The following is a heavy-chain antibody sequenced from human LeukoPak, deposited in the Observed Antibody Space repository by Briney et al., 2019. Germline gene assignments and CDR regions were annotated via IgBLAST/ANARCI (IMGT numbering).Heavy chain of an antibody. V-gene: IGHV3-23*01. CDR3: AKFQANYYDSSGYGCFDY. Sequence: GGSLRLSCAASGFTFSSYAMSWARQAPGKGLEWVSAISGSGGSTYYADSVKGRFTISRDNSKNTLYLQMNSLRAEDTAVYYCAKFQANYYDSSGYGCFDYWGQGVLVTVSS. CDR2: ISGSGGST. CDR1: GFTFSSYA. J-gene: IGHJ4*02. D-gene: IGHD3-22*01.